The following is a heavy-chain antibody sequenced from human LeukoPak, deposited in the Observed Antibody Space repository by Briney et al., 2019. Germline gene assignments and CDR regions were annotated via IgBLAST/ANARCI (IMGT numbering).Heavy chain of an antibody. D-gene: IGHD2-15*01. CDR3: ARPAVAATTPDTFDI. J-gene: IGHJ3*02. V-gene: IGHV3-11*04. CDR2: ISSGGRTI. Sequence: PGGSLRLSCAASGFTFSDYYMSWIRQAPGKGLEWVSYISSGGRTIYYADSVKGRFTMSRDNAKNSLYLQMNSLRAEDTAVYYCARPAVAATTPDTFDIWGQGTMVTVSS. CDR1: GFTFSDYY.